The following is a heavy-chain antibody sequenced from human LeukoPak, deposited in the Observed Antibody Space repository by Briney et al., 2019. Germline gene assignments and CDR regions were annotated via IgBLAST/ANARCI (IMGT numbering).Heavy chain of an antibody. D-gene: IGHD2-21*02. CDR3: ARGAYCGDDCYSSDFDI. Sequence: SETLSLTCTVSGGSISSYYWSWIRQPPGKGLEWIGYIYDSGSTDYNPSLKSRVTISVDTSMNQLSLKLISVTAADTAVYYCARGAYCGDDCYSSDFDIWGQGTMVTVPS. V-gene: IGHV4-59*01. CDR1: GGSISSYY. J-gene: IGHJ3*02. CDR2: IYDSGST.